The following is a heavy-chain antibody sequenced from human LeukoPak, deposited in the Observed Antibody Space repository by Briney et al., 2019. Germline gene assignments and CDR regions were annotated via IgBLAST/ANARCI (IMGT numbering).Heavy chain of an antibody. V-gene: IGHV3-66*01. Sequence: GGSLRLSCAASGFTVGNNQMTWVRQASGKGLEWVSLVYSGGTTRYADSVKGRFTISRDNSKNTVYLQMNSLRAEDTAVYYCATGSPSIAAAAGARNYWGQGTLVTVSS. J-gene: IGHJ4*02. D-gene: IGHD6-25*01. CDR3: ATGSPSIAAAAGARNY. CDR2: VYSGGTT. CDR1: GFTVGNNQ.